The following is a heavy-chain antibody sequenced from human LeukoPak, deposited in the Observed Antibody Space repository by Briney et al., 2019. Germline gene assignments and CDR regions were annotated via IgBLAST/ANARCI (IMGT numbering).Heavy chain of an antibody. J-gene: IGHJ4*02. V-gene: IGHV3-23*01. Sequence: PGGSLRLSCAASGFTFSSYAMSWVRQAPGKGLEWVSGISASSGSTYYADSVKGRFTISRDNSKNTLYLQMNSLRAEDTAVYYCAKYSSGWCFEYWGQGTLVTVSS. CDR2: ISASSGST. D-gene: IGHD6-19*01. CDR3: AKYSSGWCFEY. CDR1: GFTFSSYA.